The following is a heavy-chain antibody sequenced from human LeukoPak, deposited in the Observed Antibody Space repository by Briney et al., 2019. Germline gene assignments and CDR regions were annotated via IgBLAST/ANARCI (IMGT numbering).Heavy chain of an antibody. CDR1: GGSFSGYY. CDR3: ARGYCSSTSCPKGGMDV. Sequence: KTSETLSLTCAVYGGSFSGYYWSWIRQPPGKGLEWIGEINHSGSTNYNPSLKSRVTISVDTSKNQFSLKLSSVTAADTAVYYCARGYCSSTSCPKGGMDVWGQGTTVTVSS. J-gene: IGHJ6*02. D-gene: IGHD2-2*01. CDR2: INHSGST. V-gene: IGHV4-34*01.